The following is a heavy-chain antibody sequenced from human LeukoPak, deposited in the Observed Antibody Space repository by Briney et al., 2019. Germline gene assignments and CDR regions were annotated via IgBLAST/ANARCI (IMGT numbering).Heavy chain of an antibody. J-gene: IGHJ4*02. Sequence: GASVKVSCKASGGTFSSYAISWVRQAPGQGLEWMGGIIPIFGTANYAQKFQGRVTITTGESTSTAYMELSSLRSEDTAVYYCARTIGWRGDYVIDYWGQGTLVTVSS. CDR2: IIPIFGTA. V-gene: IGHV1-69*05. CDR1: GGTFSSYA. CDR3: ARTIGWRGDYVIDY. D-gene: IGHD4-17*01.